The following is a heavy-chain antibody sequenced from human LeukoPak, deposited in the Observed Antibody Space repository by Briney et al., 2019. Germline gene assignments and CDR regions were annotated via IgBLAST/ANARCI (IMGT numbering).Heavy chain of an antibody. V-gene: IGHV4-34*01. CDR3: AREDYYFDS. CDR2: INHSRGT. Sequence: GSLRLSCAASGFTLSGHYMDWIRQPPGKGLEWIGEINHSRGTKYNPSLESRVTILLDASKNEFSLNLNSVTAADTAVYYCAREDYYFDSWGQGTLVTVSS. J-gene: IGHJ4*02. CDR1: GFTLSGHY.